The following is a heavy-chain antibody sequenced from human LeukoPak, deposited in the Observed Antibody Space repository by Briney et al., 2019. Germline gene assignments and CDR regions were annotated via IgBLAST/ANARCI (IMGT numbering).Heavy chain of an antibody. CDR2: IHAGGTT. V-gene: IGHV4-4*07. D-gene: IGHD5-18*01. CDR3: ARDGLYSYGYSYFDF. Sequence: SETLSLTCAVSGVSVSSYHWSWIRQPAGKRLEWLGRIHAGGTTNYNPSLDIRVTMSVDTSKNQFSLELRSVTAAHTAVYYCARDGLYSYGYSYFDFWGQGTLVTVSS. CDR1: GVSVSSYH. J-gene: IGHJ4*02.